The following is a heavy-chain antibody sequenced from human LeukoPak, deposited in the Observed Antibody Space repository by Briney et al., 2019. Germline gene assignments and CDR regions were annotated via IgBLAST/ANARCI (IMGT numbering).Heavy chain of an antibody. CDR2: IYSGGRT. V-gene: IGHV3-66*01. CDR1: GFTVSRNY. CDR3: AKDPYSSSWYWFDP. J-gene: IGHJ5*02. Sequence: GGSLRLSCAASGFTVSRNYMSWVRQAPGKGLEWVSVIYSGGRTYYADSVKGRFTISRDNSKNTLYLQMNSLRAEDTAVYYCAKDPYSSSWYWFDPWGQGTLVTVSS. D-gene: IGHD6-13*01.